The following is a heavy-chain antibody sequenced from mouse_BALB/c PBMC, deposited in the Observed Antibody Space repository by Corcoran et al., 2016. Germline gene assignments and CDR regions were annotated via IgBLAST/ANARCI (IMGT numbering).Heavy chain of an antibody. V-gene: IGHV3-6*02. D-gene: IGHD1-1*01. CDR2: ISYDGSN. Sequence: DVQLQESGPGLVKPSQSLSLPFSVTGYSITSGYYWNWIRQFPGNKLEWMGYISYDGSNNYNPSLKNRISITRDTSKNQFFLKLNSVTTEDTATYDGARNDYGSIYGDYWGQGTTLTVSS. CDR3: ARNDYGSIYGDY. J-gene: IGHJ2*01. CDR1: GYSITSGYY.